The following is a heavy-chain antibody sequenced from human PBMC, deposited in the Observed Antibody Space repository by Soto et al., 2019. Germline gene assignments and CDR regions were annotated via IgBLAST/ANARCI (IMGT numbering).Heavy chain of an antibody. D-gene: IGHD3-3*01. CDR1: GFTFDDYG. Sequence: GGSLRLSCAASGFTFDDYGMSWVRQAPGKGLEWVSGINWNGGSTGYADSVKGRFTISRDNAKNSLYLQMNSLRAEDTALYYCARTSYDFWSGYNIPLGYGMDVWGQGTTVTVSS. CDR2: INWNGGST. J-gene: IGHJ6*02. CDR3: ARTSYDFWSGYNIPLGYGMDV. V-gene: IGHV3-20*04.